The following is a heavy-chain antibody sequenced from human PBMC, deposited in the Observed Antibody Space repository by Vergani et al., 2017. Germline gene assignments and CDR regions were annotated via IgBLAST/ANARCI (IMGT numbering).Heavy chain of an antibody. CDR3: AKDLSYSTALPHFDS. CDR2: ISYDGDRR. D-gene: IGHD4-11*01. Sequence: QVHLVESGGGVVQPGRSLTLSCVASGFSFRGHGMHWVRQAPGKGLEWVAMISYDGDRRDYGDFAKGRFTISRDSSKTVYLQMNSLRVEDTAMYFCAKDLSYSTALPHFDSRGQGTLVTVSS. CDR1: GFSFRGHG. J-gene: IGHJ4*02. V-gene: IGHV3-30*18.